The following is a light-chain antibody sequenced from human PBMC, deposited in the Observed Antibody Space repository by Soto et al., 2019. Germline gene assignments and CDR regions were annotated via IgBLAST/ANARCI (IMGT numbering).Light chain of an antibody. CDR3: RQYGSSPWP. J-gene: IGKJ1*01. CDR1: QSVSSSY. CDR2: GTS. V-gene: IGKV3-20*01. Sequence: EIVLTQSPGTLSLSLGERATLSCRASQSVSSSYLAWYQQKPGQAPRLLIYGTSSRATAIPDRFSGSGSGTDFTLTISRLEPDDFSVYYCRQYGSSPWPFDPGTKVDIK.